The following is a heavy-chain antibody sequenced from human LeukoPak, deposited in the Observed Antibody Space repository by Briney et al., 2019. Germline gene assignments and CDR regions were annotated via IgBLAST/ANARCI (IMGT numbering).Heavy chain of an antibody. V-gene: IGHV3-21*01. CDR2: ISSSSNYI. D-gene: IGHD2-2*01. J-gene: IGHJ4*02. CDR1: GFTFSSYA. CDR3: ARGYCSSTSCYFDS. Sequence: GGSLRLSCAASGFTFSSYAMSWVRQAPGKGLEWVSSISSSSNYIYYADSVKGRFTISRDNAKNSLYVQVNSLRAEDTAVYYCARGYCSSTSCYFDSWGLGTLVTVSS.